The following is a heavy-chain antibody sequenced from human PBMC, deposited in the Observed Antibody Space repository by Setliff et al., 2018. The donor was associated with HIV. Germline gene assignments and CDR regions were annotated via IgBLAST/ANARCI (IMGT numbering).Heavy chain of an antibody. CDR1: GYSIGSGSF. Sequence: ETLSLTCAVSGYSIGSGSFWGWIRQAPGKGLEWVGYIYYNGNAYYNPTLQSRVTISADTSKNQFYLKLTSVTAADTAIYYCARPYDSLYGWGQGVLVTVSS. J-gene: IGHJ4*02. CDR2: IYYNGNA. V-gene: IGHV4-38-2*01. CDR3: ARPYDSLYG. D-gene: IGHD3-22*01.